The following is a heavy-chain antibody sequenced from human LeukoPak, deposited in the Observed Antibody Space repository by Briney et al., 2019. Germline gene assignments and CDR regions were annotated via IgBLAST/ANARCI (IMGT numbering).Heavy chain of an antibody. D-gene: IGHD1-7*01. Sequence: SETLSLTCAVYGGSFSGYYWSWIRQPPGKGLEWIGEINHSGSTNYNPSLKSRVTISVDTSKNQFSLKLSSVTAADTAVYYCASPGMGRNYRGSYYYGMDVWGQGTTVTVSS. CDR3: ASPGMGRNYRGSYYYGMDV. CDR1: GGSFSGYY. CDR2: INHSGST. J-gene: IGHJ6*02. V-gene: IGHV4-34*01.